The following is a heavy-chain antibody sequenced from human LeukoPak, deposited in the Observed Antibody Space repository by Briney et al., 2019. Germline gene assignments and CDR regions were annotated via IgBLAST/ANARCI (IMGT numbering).Heavy chain of an antibody. CDR1: GYSLVDYH. V-gene: IGHV1-2*02. Sequence: GASVKVSCKPSGYSLVDYHIVWVRQAPGQGLEFVGWINPDSGDTKYAQKFQGRVTMTRDTSISTAYMELSRLRSDDTAVYYCARAGHYYGSGSGGFDYWGQGTLVTVSS. CDR2: INPDSGDT. J-gene: IGHJ4*02. D-gene: IGHD3-10*01. CDR3: ARAGHYYGSGSGGFDY.